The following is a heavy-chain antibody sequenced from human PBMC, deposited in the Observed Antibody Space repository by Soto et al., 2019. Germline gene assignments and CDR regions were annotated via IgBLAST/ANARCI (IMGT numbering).Heavy chain of an antibody. Sequence: SETLSLTCTVSGGSISSGDYYWSWIRQPPGKGLEWIGHVSYSEGTYYNPSLKSRVIISVDTSKKQFSLSLSSLTAADTAVYYCARADDYSNRFEYRGKRPLVTVSS. J-gene: IGHJ4*02. CDR2: VSYSEGT. CDR3: ARADDYSNRFEY. CDR1: GGSISSGDYY. V-gene: IGHV4-30-4*01. D-gene: IGHD4-4*01.